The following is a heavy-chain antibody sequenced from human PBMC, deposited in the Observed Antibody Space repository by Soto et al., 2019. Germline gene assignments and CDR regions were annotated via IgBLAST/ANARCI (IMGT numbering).Heavy chain of an antibody. V-gene: IGHV1-18*01. CDR1: GYTFTSYG. CDR2: ISAYNGNT. D-gene: IGHD1-26*01. J-gene: IGHJ5*02. CDR3: ARVYHLVGATRWFAP. Sequence: QVQLVQSGAEVKKPGASVKVSCKASGYTFTSYGISWVRQAPGQGLEWMGWISAYNGNTNYAQKLQGRVTMTTDTSXXTAYMELRSLRSDDTAVYYCARVYHLVGATRWFAPWGQGTLVTVSS.